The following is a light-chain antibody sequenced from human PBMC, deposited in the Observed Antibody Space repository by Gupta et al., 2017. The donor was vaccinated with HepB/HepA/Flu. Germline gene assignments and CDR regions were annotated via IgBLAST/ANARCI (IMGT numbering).Light chain of an antibody. V-gene: IGLV1-44*01. CDR3: AVWDDSMNGVV. J-gene: IGLJ2*01. CDR1: SSNIGSNT. Sequence: GQRVPISGSGSSSNIGSNTVNWYQQHPGTAPKLLIYSNNQRPSGDPDRFSGSKSGTSASLAISGLQAEDEADYYCAVWDDSMNGVVFGGGTKLTVL. CDR2: SNN.